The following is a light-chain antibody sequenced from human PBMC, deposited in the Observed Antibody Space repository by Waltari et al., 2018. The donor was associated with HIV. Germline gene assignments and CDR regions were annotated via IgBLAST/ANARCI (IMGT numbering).Light chain of an antibody. CDR1: ENINNF. V-gene: IGKV1-39*01. CDR3: LQTYNPPLT. J-gene: IGKJ3*01. CDR2: RAS. Sequence: DIQMTQSPFFLSASVGDRVTVTCRVSENINNFVNWFQQKPGRAPNLLIYRASTLQRGVPPRFSGRGSGTDFTLTISSLQPEDFAIYYCLQTYNPPLTFGPGTKVEIK.